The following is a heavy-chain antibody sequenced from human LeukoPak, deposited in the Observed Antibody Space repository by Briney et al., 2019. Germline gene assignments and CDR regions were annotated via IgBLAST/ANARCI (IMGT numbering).Heavy chain of an antibody. D-gene: IGHD6-13*01. CDR2: IFYSGIT. J-gene: IGHJ4*02. Sequence: MASETLSLTCTVSGASVHNYYWSWIRQSPGKGLEWIGSIFYSGITKYNPSLKSRVTISVDTSKNQFSLNLSSVTAADTAVYYCCQYSSSWYDPGYWGQGTLVTVSS. CDR3: CQYSSSWYDPGY. V-gene: IGHV4-59*02. CDR1: GASVHNYY.